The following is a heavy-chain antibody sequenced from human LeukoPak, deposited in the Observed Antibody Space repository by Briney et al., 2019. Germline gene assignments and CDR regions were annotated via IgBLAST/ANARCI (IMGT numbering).Heavy chain of an antibody. CDR3: AKEDRRVRSGFDP. Sequence: PGGSLRLSCAASGFTFSSYWMSWVRQAPGKGLERVANIKQDGSEKYYVDSVKGRFTISRDNAKNSLYLQMNSLRAEDTAVYYCAKEDRRVRSGFDPWGQGTLVTVSS. J-gene: IGHJ5*02. CDR1: GFTFSSYW. V-gene: IGHV3-7*03. CDR2: IKQDGSEK. D-gene: IGHD1-14*01.